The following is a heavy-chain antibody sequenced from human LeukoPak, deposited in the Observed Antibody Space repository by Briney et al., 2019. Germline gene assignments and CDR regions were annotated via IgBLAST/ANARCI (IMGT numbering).Heavy chain of an antibody. V-gene: IGHV3-21*01. CDR2: ISSSSSYI. J-gene: IGHJ4*02. Sequence: PGGSLRLSCAASGFTFSSYSMNWVRQAPGKGLEWVSSISSSSSYIYYADSVKGRFTISRDNAKNSLYLQMNSLRAGDTAVYYCASRLYSSSSVDYWGQGTLVTVSS. CDR3: ASRLYSSSSVDY. CDR1: GFTFSSYS. D-gene: IGHD6-13*01.